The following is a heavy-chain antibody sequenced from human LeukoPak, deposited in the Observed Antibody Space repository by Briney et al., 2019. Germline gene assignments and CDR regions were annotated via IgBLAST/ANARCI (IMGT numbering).Heavy chain of an antibody. J-gene: IGHJ4*02. CDR2: IRSKAYGGTT. CDR3: TRDRGWLRAYSDY. V-gene: IGHV3-49*03. D-gene: IGHD5-12*01. CDR1: GFTFGDYA. Sequence: GGSLRLSCTASGFTFGDYAMSWFRQAPGKGLEWVGFIRSKAYGGTTEYAASVKGRFTISRDDSRSIAYLQMNSLKTEDTAVYYCTRDRGWLRAYSDYWGQGTLVTVSS.